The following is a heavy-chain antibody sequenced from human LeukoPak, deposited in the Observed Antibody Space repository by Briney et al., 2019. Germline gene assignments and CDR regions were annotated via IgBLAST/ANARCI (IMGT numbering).Heavy chain of an antibody. Sequence: SETLSLTCTVSGGSISGYYWSWIRQPPGKGLEWVGYISYSGSTNYNPSLKSRVTISVDTSKNQFSLKLTSVTAADTAVYYCALGNCPTTSCYPGVAFDIWGQGTMVTVSS. CDR1: GGSISGYY. V-gene: IGHV4-59*08. CDR3: ALGNCPTTSCYPGVAFDI. J-gene: IGHJ3*02. CDR2: ISYSGST. D-gene: IGHD2-2*01.